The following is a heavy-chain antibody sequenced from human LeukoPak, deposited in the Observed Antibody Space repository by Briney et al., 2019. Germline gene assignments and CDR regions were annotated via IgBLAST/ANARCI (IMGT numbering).Heavy chain of an antibody. CDR1: GGSISSYY. V-gene: IGHV4-59*01. CDR2: IYYSGST. J-gene: IGHJ4*02. D-gene: IGHD2-15*01. Sequence: SETLSLTCTVSGGSISSYYWSWIRQPPGKGLEWIGYIYYSGSTNYNPSLKSRVIISVDTSKNQFSLKLSSVTAADTAVYYCARAYCSGGSCYDYWGQGTLVTVSS. CDR3: ARAYCSGGSCYDY.